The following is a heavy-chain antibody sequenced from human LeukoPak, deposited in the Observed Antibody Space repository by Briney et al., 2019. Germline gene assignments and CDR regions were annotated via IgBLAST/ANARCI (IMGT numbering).Heavy chain of an antibody. CDR2: IYYSGST. CDR1: GGSISSYY. J-gene: IGHJ4*02. V-gene: IGHV4-59*08. Sequence: SETLSLTCTVSGGSISSYYWSWIRQPPGKGLEWIGYIYYSGSTNYNPSLKSRVTISVDTSKNQFSLKLSSVTAADTAVYYCARLMVAATPDYWGQGTLVTVSS. CDR3: ARLMVAATPDY. D-gene: IGHD2-15*01.